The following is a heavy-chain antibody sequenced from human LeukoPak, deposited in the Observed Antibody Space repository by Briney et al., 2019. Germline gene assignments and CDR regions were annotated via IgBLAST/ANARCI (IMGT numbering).Heavy chain of an antibody. CDR1: GGSINNSNYY. CDR3: ARGVDTAMVTSWFDP. J-gene: IGHJ5*02. V-gene: IGHV4-39*07. CDR2: IYYSGST. D-gene: IGHD5-18*01. Sequence: PSETLSLTCTVSGGSINNSNYYWGWIRQPPGKGLEWIGNIYYSGSTYYNPSLKSRVTKSVDTSKNQFSLKLSSVTAADTAVYYCARGVDTAMVTSWFDPWGQGTLVTVSS.